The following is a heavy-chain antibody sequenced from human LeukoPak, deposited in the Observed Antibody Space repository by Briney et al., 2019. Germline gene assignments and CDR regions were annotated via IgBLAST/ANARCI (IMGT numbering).Heavy chain of an antibody. CDR2: ISTDKGDT. V-gene: IGHV1-18*01. CDR3: ARVGASGYYYYGLDV. Sequence: ASVKVSRKASGVTFTSYGVSWVRQAPGQGLEWMGWISTDKGDTNYAQKLQGRVTMTTDTSTSTAYMELRSLRSDDTAVYYCARVGASGYYYYGLDVWGQGTTVTVSS. J-gene: IGHJ6*02. CDR1: GVTFTSYG. D-gene: IGHD3-3*01.